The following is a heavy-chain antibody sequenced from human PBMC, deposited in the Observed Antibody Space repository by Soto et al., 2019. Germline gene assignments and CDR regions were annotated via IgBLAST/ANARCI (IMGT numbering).Heavy chain of an antibody. J-gene: IGHJ3*02. CDR3: ATYRTISPVAFDI. CDR2: MNLYSGNT. D-gene: IGHD3-9*01. V-gene: IGHV1-8*02. CDR1: GYTFTSYD. Sequence: GSVKVSCKASGYTFTSYDFEWVRQATGQGPEWMGWMNLYSGNTGYAERFQGRVTMTRDISTNTAYMELSSLRSEDTAVYYCATYRTISPVAFDIWGPGTMVTVSS.